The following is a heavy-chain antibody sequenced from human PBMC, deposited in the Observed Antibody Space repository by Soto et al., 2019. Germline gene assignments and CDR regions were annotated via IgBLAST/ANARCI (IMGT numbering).Heavy chain of an antibody. V-gene: IGHV3-74*01. J-gene: IGHJ4*02. CDR3: ARGPYGWFGFDY. CDR2: LNGDGTTA. CDR1: GFTFSSDW. Sequence: EVQLVESGGGLVQPGGSLRLSCAGSGFTFSSDWMHWVRQDPGKGLVWVSRLNGDGTTANYADSVKGRFTISRDNAKNTLFLQMNSLTVEDTALYYCARGPYGWFGFDYWGQGTLVTVSS. D-gene: IGHD3-10*01.